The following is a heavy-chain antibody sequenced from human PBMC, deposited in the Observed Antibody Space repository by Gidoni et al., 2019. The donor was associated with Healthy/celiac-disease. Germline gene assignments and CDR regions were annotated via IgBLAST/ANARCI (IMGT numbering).Heavy chain of an antibody. CDR2: IYYSGST. D-gene: IGHD7-27*01. CDR1: GGPIRSGGYY. J-gene: IGHJ6*03. CDR3: ARESTGDDYYYYMDV. Sequence: QVQLQESGPGLVTPSQPLSLTCTVPGGPIRSGGYYWSWIRQHPGKGLEWIGYIYYSGSTYYVPSLKSRVTISVDTSKNQFSLKLSSVTAADTAVYYCARESTGDDYYYYMDVWGKGTTVTVSS. V-gene: IGHV4-31*03.